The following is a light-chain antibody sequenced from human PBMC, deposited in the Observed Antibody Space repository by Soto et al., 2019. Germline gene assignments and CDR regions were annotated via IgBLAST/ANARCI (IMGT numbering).Light chain of an antibody. Sequence: QSALTQPASVSGSPGQSITISCTGTSSDVGGYNYVSWYQQHPGKAPKLMIYDVNNRPSGVSNRFSGSKSGNTASLTISGLQAEDEADYYCSSYTSSREVFGTGTKLTVL. V-gene: IGLV2-14*01. CDR2: DVN. J-gene: IGLJ1*01. CDR1: SSDVGGYNY. CDR3: SSYTSSREV.